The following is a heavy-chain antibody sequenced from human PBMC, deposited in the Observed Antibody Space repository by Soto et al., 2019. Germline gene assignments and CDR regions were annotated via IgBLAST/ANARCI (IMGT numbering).Heavy chain of an antibody. V-gene: IGHV1-18*01. D-gene: IGHD3-9*01. CDR1: GFTFTKNA. J-gene: IGHJ4*02. Sequence: ASVKVSCKASGFTFTKNAIHWVRQAPGQGLEWLGWIRAHDGDTNYPQKFQGRVTMTTDTSTSTAYMELRSLTSDDTAIYYCARDWGLGQFLTNKDYWGQGTLVTVS. CDR3: ARDWGLGQFLTNKDY. CDR2: IRAHDGDT.